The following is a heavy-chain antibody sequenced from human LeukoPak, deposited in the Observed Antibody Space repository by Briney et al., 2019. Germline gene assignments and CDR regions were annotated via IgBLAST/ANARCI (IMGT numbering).Heavy chain of an antibody. V-gene: IGHV4-34*01. CDR3: ARLPPYSSSWYVDY. CDR1: GGSFSGYY. D-gene: IGHD6-13*01. CDR2: INHSGST. J-gene: IGHJ4*02. Sequence: SETLSLTCAVYGGSFSGYYWSWIRQPPGKGLEWIGEINHSGSTNYNPSLKSRVTISVDTSKNQFSLKLSSVTAADTAVYYCARLPPYSSSWYVDYWGQGTLVTVSS.